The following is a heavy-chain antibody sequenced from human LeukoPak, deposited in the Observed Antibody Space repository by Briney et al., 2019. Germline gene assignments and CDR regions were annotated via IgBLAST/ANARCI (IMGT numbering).Heavy chain of an antibody. CDR2: ISYDGSSK. V-gene: IGHV3-30*04. Sequence: PGRSLRLSCAASGFTFSSYAMHWVRQAPGKGLEWVAVISYDGSSKYYADSVKGRFTISRDNSKNTLYLQMNSLRAEDTAVYYCARDYYGMDVWGKGTTVTVSS. CDR3: ARDYYGMDV. J-gene: IGHJ6*04. CDR1: GFTFSSYA.